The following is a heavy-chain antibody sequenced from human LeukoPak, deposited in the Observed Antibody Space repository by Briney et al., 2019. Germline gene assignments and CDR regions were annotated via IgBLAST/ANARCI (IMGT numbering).Heavy chain of an antibody. V-gene: IGHV4-34*01. CDR3: ARNKRLQRHYYMDV. Sequence: SETLSLTCAVYGGSFSGNYWSWIRQPPGKGLEWIGEINHSGSTNYNPSLKSRVTISVDTSKNQFSLKLSSVTAADTAVYYCARNKRLQRHYYMDVWGKGTTVTVSS. D-gene: IGHD4-11*01. CDR2: INHSGST. CDR1: GGSFSGNY. J-gene: IGHJ6*03.